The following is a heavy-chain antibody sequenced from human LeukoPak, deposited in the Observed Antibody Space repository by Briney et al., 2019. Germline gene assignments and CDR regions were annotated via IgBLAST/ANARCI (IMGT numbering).Heavy chain of an antibody. CDR3: ARDPNYYDSSGPPGY. J-gene: IGHJ4*02. V-gene: IGHV1-69*04. CDR2: IIPILGIA. CDR1: GGTFSSYA. D-gene: IGHD3-22*01. Sequence: SVKVSCKASGGTFSSYAISWVRQAPGQGLEWMGRIIPILGIANYAQKFQGRVTITADKSTSTAYMELSRLRSDDTAVYYCARDPNYYDSSGPPGYWGQGTLVTVSS.